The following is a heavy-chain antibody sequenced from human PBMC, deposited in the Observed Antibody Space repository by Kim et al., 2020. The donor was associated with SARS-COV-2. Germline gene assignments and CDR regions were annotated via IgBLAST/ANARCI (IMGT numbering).Heavy chain of an antibody. D-gene: IGHD1-26*01. V-gene: IGHV4-39*01. J-gene: IGHJ4*02. CDR2: ST. CDR3: ARLRVGATVY. Sequence: STYSSPSLKSRVTISVDTSKNQFSLKLSSVTAADTAVYYCARLRVGATVYWGQGTLVTVSS.